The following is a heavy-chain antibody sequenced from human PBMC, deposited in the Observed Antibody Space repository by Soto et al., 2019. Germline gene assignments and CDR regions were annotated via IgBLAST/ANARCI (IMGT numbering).Heavy chain of an antibody. CDR2: IYWNGDD. CDR1: GFSLTTGGLG. V-gene: IGHV2-5*01. D-gene: IGHD3-16*01. J-gene: IGHJ4*02. CDR3: TKGATSPFDS. Sequence: VNPTQTLTLTCTFSGFSLTTGGLGVGWVRQPPGKALEWLALIYWNGDDRYSPAFEGQVTISADNSINTAYLQLLNLKASDTAIYYCTKGATSPFDSWGQGTRVTVS.